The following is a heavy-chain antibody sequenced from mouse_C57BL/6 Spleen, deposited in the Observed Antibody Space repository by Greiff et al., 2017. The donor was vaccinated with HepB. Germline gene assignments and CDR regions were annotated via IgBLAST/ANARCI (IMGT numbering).Heavy chain of an antibody. CDR3: ASGITTVPYYAMDY. D-gene: IGHD1-1*01. V-gene: IGHV1-52*01. Sequence: VQLQQSGAELVRPGSSVKLSCKASGYTFTSYWMHWVKQRPIQGLEWIGNIDPSDSETHYNQKFKDKATLTVDKSSSTAYMQLSSLTSEDSAVYYCASGITTVPYYAMDYWGQGTSVTVSS. J-gene: IGHJ4*01. CDR1: GYTFTSYW. CDR2: IDPSDSET.